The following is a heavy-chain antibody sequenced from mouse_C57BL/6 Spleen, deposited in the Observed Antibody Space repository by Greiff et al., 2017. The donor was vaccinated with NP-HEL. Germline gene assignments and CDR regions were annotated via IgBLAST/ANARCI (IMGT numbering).Heavy chain of an antibody. D-gene: IGHD4-1*01. CDR1: GYAFTNYL. CDR3: ARSDNWEGFAY. Sequence: VQLQQSGAELVRPGTSVKVSCKASGYAFTNYLIEWVKQRPGQGLEWIGVINPGSGGTNYNETFKGKATLTVDKSSSTAYMQLSSLTSEDSAVYFCARSDNWEGFAYWGQGTLVTVSA. V-gene: IGHV1-54*01. J-gene: IGHJ3*01. CDR2: INPGSGGT.